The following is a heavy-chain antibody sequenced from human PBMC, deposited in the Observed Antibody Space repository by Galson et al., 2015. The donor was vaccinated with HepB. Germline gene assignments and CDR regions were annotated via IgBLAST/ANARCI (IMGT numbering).Heavy chain of an antibody. CDR2: IRYDGSNK. V-gene: IGHV3-30*02. D-gene: IGHD3-9*01. Sequence: LRLSCAASGFTFSSYGMHWVRQAPGKGLEWVAFIRYDGSNKYYADSVKGRFTISRDNSKNTLYLQMNSLRAEDTAVYYCAKVLRYFDWSHHFQHWGQGTLVTVSS. J-gene: IGHJ1*01. CDR1: GFTFSSYG. CDR3: AKVLRYFDWSHHFQH.